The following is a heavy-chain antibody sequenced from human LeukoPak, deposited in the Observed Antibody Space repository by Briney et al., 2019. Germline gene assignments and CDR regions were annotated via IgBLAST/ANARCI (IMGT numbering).Heavy chain of an antibody. CDR3: AKELGWDSALRNYYYGMDV. CDR2: ISWNSGSI. CDR1: GFTFDGYA. V-gene: IGHV3-9*01. Sequence: GRSLRLSCAATGFTFDGYAMHWVRQAPGKGLEWVSGISWNSGSIGYADSVKGRVTISRDNSKNTLYLQMNSLRAEDTAVYYRAKELGWDSALRNYYYGMDVWGQGTTVTVSS. J-gene: IGHJ6*02. D-gene: IGHD1-26*01.